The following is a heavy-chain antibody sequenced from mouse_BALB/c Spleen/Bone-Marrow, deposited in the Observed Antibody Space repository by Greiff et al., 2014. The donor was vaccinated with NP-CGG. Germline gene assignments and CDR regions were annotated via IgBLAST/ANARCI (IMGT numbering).Heavy chain of an antibody. CDR2: ISSDGSYT. Sequence: EVKLMESGGGLVKPGGSLKLSCAASGFTFSSYAMSWVRQTPEKRLEWVATISSDGSYTYYPDSVKGRFTISRDNAKNTLYLQMSSLRSEDAAMYYCARQLLRYYFDYWGQGTTLTVSS. J-gene: IGHJ2*01. V-gene: IGHV5-9-3*01. CDR1: GFTFSSYA. CDR3: ARQLLRYYFDY. D-gene: IGHD1-1*01.